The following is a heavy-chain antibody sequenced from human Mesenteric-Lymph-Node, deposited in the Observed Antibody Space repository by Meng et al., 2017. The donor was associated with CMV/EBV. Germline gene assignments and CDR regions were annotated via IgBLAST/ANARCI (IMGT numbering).Heavy chain of an antibody. D-gene: IGHD6-6*01. CDR2: ISASGGST. V-gene: IGHV3-23*01. J-gene: IGHJ4*02. CDR1: GFTFSNYA. CDR3: ASTLSSIAARPPDY. Sequence: GGSLRLSCAASGFTFSNYAMSWVRQAPGKGLEWVSGISASGGSTHYTDSVKGRFTISRDNSKNTLYLQMNSLRAEDTAVYYCASTLSSIAARPPDYWGQGTLVTVSS.